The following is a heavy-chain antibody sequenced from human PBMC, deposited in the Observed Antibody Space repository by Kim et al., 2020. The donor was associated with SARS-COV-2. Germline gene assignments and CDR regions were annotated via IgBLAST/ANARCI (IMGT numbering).Heavy chain of an antibody. D-gene: IGHD3-10*01. CDR2: IYYSGST. CDR3: ARTSPDLMVRGVSWFDP. Sequence: SETLSLTCTVSGGSISSSSYYWGWIRQPPGKGLEWIGSIYYSGSTYYNPSLKSRVTISVDTSKNQFSLKLSSVTAADTAVYYCARTSPDLMVRGVSWFDPWGQGTLVTVSS. CDR1: GGSISSSSYY. J-gene: IGHJ5*02. V-gene: IGHV4-39*01.